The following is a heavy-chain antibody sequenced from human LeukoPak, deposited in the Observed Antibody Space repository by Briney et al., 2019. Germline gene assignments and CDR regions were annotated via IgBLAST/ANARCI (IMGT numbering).Heavy chain of an antibody. Sequence: PSETLSLTCTVSGGSISSSSYYWGWIRQPPGKGLEWIGSIYYSGSTYYNPSLKSRVTISVGTSKNQFSLKLSSVTAAGTAVYYCASLTNWGFCYAFDIWGQGTMVTVSS. J-gene: IGHJ3*02. V-gene: IGHV4-39*01. D-gene: IGHD7-27*01. CDR3: ASLTNWGFCYAFDI. CDR1: GGSISSSSYY. CDR2: IYYSGST.